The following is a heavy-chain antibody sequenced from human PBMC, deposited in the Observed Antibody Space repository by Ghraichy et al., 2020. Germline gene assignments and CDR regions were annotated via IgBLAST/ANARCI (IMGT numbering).Heavy chain of an antibody. D-gene: IGHD6-13*01. CDR3: AYSTVYPISWYRCDH. CDR1: GFSLSTTGVG. J-gene: IGHJ4*02. V-gene: IGHV2-5*01. CDR2: IYWNHEK. Sequence: SGEKGVKPTQTLTLTCTFSGFSLSTTGVGVGWIRQPPGKALEWLALIYWNHEKRYRPSLKSRLTITKDTSKNKVVLTMTNMDPVDTATYYCAYSTVYPISWYRCDHWGQGTLVNVSP.